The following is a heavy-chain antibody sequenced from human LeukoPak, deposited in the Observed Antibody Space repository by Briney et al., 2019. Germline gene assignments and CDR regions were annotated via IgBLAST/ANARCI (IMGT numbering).Heavy chain of an antibody. V-gene: IGHV3-30*04. Sequence: PGGSLRLSCAASGLTFSSYAMHWVRQAPGKGLEWVAVISYDGSNKYYADSVKGRFTISRDNSKNTLYLQMNSLRAEDTAVYYCARVKDCSSTSCYNFDYWGQGTLVTVSS. D-gene: IGHD2-2*01. CDR3: ARVKDCSSTSCYNFDY. J-gene: IGHJ4*02. CDR2: ISYDGSNK. CDR1: GLTFSSYA.